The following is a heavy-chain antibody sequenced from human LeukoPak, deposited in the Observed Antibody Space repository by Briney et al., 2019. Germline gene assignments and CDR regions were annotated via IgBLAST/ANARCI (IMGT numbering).Heavy chain of an antibody. CDR2: IQSDGSYK. J-gene: IGHJ4*02. CDR1: GFTFSSSA. V-gene: IGHV3-30*02. CDR3: ATHCSGTTCHRDY. Sequence: PGGSLRLSCAASGFTFSSSAMHWVRQAPGKGLECVAFIQSDGSYKHYSDSVKGRFTISRDNSKNTLYLETNSLRVVDTGVYYCATHCSGTTCHRDYWGQGTLVTVSS. D-gene: IGHD2-2*01.